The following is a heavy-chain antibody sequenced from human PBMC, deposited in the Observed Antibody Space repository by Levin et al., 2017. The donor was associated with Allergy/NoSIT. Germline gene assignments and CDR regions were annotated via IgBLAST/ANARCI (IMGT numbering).Heavy chain of an antibody. V-gene: IGHV3-23*01. Sequence: PGGSLRLSCAASGLTFSSHAMSWVRQAPGKGLEWVSTVSGNGGSTYYADSVKGRFTISRDNSKNTLYLEMNSLRAGDTAVYYCAKAQSPHYSSSFDYWGQGTLVTVSS. CDR3: AKAQSPHYSSSFDY. D-gene: IGHD4-11*01. CDR2: VSGNGGST. CDR1: GLTFSSHA. J-gene: IGHJ4*02.